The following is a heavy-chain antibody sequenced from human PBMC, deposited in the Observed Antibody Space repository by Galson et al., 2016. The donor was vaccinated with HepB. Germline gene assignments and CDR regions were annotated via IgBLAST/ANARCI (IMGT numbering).Heavy chain of an antibody. D-gene: IGHD3-3*01. J-gene: IGHJ4*02. Sequence: TLSLTCSVSGGSISSNSHYWGWIRQPPGKGLEWIGTIYYSGNTYYHLSLKSRVTISVDTSQNEFSLKLSSVTAADTAVYYCAGWDFWSNSQPDYWGQGALVIVSS. CDR3: AGWDFWSNSQPDY. CDR1: GGSISSNSHY. CDR2: IYYSGNT. V-gene: IGHV4-39*01.